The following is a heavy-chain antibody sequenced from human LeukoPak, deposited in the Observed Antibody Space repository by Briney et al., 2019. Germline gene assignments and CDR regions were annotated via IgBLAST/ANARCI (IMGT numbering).Heavy chain of an antibody. CDR2: ISVSGGGT. D-gene: IGHD2-2*01. Sequence: GGSLRLSCAASGFTFSIYAMSWVRQAPGKGLEWVSVISVSGGGTYYADSVKGRFTTSRDNSKNTLYLQMSSLRAEDTAVYYCAKGVGLLWPFDYWGQGTLVTSSS. V-gene: IGHV3-23*01. CDR1: GFTFSIYA. J-gene: IGHJ4*02. CDR3: AKGVGLLWPFDY.